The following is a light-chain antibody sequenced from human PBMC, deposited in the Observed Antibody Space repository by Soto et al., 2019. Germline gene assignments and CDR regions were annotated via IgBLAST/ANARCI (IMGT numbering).Light chain of an antibody. CDR2: GAS. J-gene: IGKJ5*01. Sequence: DIQMTQSPSSVSASVGDTVIITCRTSQGINNWLTWYQQKPDKAPKLLIYGASTLQRGVPSRFSGSGSGTEFTLTISSLQPDDFATYYCQHLNTFPLTFGPGTRLDI. V-gene: IGKV1-12*01. CDR1: QGINNW. CDR3: QHLNTFPLT.